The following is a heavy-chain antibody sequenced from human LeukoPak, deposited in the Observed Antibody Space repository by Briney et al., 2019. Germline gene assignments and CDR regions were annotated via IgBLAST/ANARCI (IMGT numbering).Heavy chain of an antibody. J-gene: IGHJ6*02. D-gene: IGHD3-10*01. CDR1: GFTFSTYA. V-gene: IGHV4-34*01. CDR3: ARGPLKYYYGSGSYYTPPFYYGMDV. Sequence: PGGSLRLSCAASGFTFSTYAMSWVRQAPGKGLEWIGGINHSGSTNYNPSLKSRVTISVDTSKNQFSLKLSSVTAADTAVYYCARGPLKYYYGSGSYYTPPFYYGMDVWGQGTTVTVSS. CDR2: INHSGST.